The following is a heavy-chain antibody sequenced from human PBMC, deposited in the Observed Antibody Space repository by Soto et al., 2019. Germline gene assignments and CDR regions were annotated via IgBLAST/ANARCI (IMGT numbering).Heavy chain of an antibody. CDR1: GGFISSYY. CDR2: IYYNGNT. CDR3: TRASWYSEY. Sequence: PSETLSFTCTVSGGFISSYYWSWILQPPGKGLEWIGYIYYNGNTNYTPSLKSRVTISVDTSRNQISLKLTTVTAADTAVYYCTRASWYSEYWGQGTLVTVSS. J-gene: IGHJ4*01. D-gene: IGHD2-15*01. V-gene: IGHV4-59*01.